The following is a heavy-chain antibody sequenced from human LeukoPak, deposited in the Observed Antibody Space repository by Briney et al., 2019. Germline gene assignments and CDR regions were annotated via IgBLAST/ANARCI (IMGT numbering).Heavy chain of an antibody. D-gene: IGHD3-22*01. V-gene: IGHV1-69*01. CDR1: GGTFSSYV. Sequence: SVKVSCKASGGTFSSYVISWVRQAPGQGLEWMGGIIPIFGTANYAQKFQGRVTITADESTSTAYMELSSLRSEDTAVYYCASSGATGATDYYDSSGYYFPIDYWGQGTLVTVSS. J-gene: IGHJ4*02. CDR2: IIPIFGTA. CDR3: ASSGATGATDYYDSSGYYFPIDY.